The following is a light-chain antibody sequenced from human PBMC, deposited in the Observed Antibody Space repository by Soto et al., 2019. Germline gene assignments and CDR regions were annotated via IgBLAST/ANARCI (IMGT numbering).Light chain of an antibody. CDR2: EVS. V-gene: IGLV2-14*01. CDR1: SSDVGTYNY. CDR3: SSYTISSTLV. J-gene: IGLJ3*02. Sequence: QSALTQPASVSGSPGQSITISCSGTSSDVGTYNYVSWYQQYPGAAPKLIIYEVSNRPSGVSNRLSGSKSGNTASLSISGLQPEDEADYYCSSYTISSTLVFGGWTKLTVL.